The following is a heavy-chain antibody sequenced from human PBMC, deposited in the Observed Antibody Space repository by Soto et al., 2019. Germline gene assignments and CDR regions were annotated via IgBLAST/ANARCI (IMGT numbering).Heavy chain of an antibody. CDR3: ARDPKYYYGSGSYYEDYYYYGMDV. V-gene: IGHV4-34*01. D-gene: IGHD3-10*01. Sequence: SETLSLTCAVYGGSFSGYYWSWIRQPPGKGLEWIGEINHSGSTNYNPSLKSRVTISVDTSKNQFSLKLSSVTAADTAVYYCARDPKYYYGSGSYYEDYYYYGMDVWGQGTTVTV. J-gene: IGHJ6*02. CDR1: GGSFSGYY. CDR2: INHSGST.